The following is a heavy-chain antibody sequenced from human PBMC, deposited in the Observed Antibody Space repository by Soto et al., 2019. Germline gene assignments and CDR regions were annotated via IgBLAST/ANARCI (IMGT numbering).Heavy chain of an antibody. J-gene: IGHJ4*02. V-gene: IGHV3-20*04. CDR1: GFTFDDYP. Sequence: GGSLRLSCVASGFTFDDYPMSWVRQAPGKGLEWVSGINWNGGSTGYAGSVEGRFTISRDNAKNSLYLQMNSLRAEDTALYYCARDPIYDSSGYLLDYWGQGTLVTVS. D-gene: IGHD3-22*01. CDR3: ARDPIYDSSGYLLDY. CDR2: INWNGGST.